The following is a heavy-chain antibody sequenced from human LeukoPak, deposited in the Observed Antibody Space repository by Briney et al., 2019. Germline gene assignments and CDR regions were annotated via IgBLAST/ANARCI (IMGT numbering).Heavy chain of an antibody. CDR3: AKSSRDIVATIGMFGEHYYYMDV. CDR2: ISGSGGST. Sequence: GGSLRLSCAASGFTFSSYEMNWVRQAPGKGLEWVSAISGSGGSTYYADSVKGRFTISRDNSKNTLYLQMNSLRAEDTAVYYCAKSSRDIVATIGMFGEHYYYMDVWGKGTTVTISS. CDR1: GFTFSSYE. D-gene: IGHD5-12*01. V-gene: IGHV3-23*01. J-gene: IGHJ6*03.